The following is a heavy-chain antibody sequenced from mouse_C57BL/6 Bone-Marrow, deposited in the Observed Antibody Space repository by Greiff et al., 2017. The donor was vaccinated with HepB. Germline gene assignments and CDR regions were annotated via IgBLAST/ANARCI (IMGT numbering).Heavy chain of an antibody. CDR1: GYTFTSYG. CDR2: IYPRSRNT. J-gene: IGHJ4*01. Sequence: QVPLQQSGAELARPGASVKLSCKASGYTFTSYGISWVKQRTGQGLEWIGEIYPRSRNTYYNEKFKGKATLTADKSSSTAYMELRSLTSEDSAVYVHARYGIYYYGSGAMDYWGQGTSVTVSS. V-gene: IGHV1-81*01. D-gene: IGHD1-1*01. CDR3: ARYGIYYYGSGAMDY.